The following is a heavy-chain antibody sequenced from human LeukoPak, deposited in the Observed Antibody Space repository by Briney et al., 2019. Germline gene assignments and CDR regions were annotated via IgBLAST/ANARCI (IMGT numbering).Heavy chain of an antibody. CDR3: TTGGVIWFGELLYPFDY. CDR1: GFTFSDAW. D-gene: IGHD3-10*01. J-gene: IGHJ4*02. V-gene: IGHV3-15*01. CDR2: IKSKTDGTTT. Sequence: GGSLRLSCAASGFTFSDAWMNWVRQAPGKGLVWVGRIKSKTDGTTTAYAAPVQGRFTISKDDSKNTRYVQMNSLKSEDTAVCYCTTGGVIWFGELLYPFDYWGQGTLVTVSS.